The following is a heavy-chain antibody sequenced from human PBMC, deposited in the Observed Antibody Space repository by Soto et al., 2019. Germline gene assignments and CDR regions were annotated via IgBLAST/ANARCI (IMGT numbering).Heavy chain of an antibody. D-gene: IGHD1-7*01. CDR1: GFTFSNYA. CDR2: ISHDGSNK. CDR3: APLQGVELSSPLDY. J-gene: IGHJ4*02. V-gene: IGHV3-30-3*01. Sequence: QVQLVESGGGVVQPGRSLRLSCVASGFTFSNYAMHWVRQAPGKGLEWVAVISHDGSNKYYADSVKGRLTIARDNSKNTLYLRMDSVRVAATAVYHCAPLQGVELSSPLDYWGQGTLVTVSS.